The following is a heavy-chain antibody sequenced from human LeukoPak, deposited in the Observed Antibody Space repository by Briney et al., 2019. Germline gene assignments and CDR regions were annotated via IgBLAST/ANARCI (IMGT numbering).Heavy chain of an antibody. V-gene: IGHV4-59*08. CDR2: VYYSGNT. Sequence: SETLSLTCAVSGGSISGYYWSWIRQPPGKGLEWIAYVYYSGNTNYNPSLKSQVTISMDTSKNHFSLTLNSVTAADTAIYYCARHLAGSGYQALDFWGQGTLVSVSS. J-gene: IGHJ4*02. D-gene: IGHD3-22*01. CDR1: GGSISGYY. CDR3: ARHLAGSGYQALDF.